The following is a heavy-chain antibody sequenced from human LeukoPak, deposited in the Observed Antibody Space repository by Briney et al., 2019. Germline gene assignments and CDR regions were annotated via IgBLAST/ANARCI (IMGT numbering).Heavy chain of an antibody. CDR2: IIPIFGTA. D-gene: IGHD2-2*02. V-gene: IGHV1-69*13. CDR3: ARERVPAAISGFCDY. Sequence: ASVKVSCKASGGTFSSYAISWVRQAPGQGLEWMGGIIPIFGTANYAQKFQGRVTITADESTSTAYMELSSLRSEDTAVYYCARERVPAAISGFCDYWGQGTLVTVSS. CDR1: GGTFSSYA. J-gene: IGHJ4*02.